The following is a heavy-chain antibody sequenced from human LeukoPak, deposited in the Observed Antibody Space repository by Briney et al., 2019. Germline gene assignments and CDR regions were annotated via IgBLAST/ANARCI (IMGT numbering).Heavy chain of an antibody. CDR1: GFTFSTYS. V-gene: IGHV3-21*01. CDR3: ARDSSSSSHYYYYYMDV. D-gene: IGHD6-6*01. CDR2: ISSSSSYI. J-gene: IGHJ6*03. Sequence: GESLRLSCAASGFTFSTYSMNWVRQAPGKGLEWVSCISSSSSYIYYADSVKGRFTISRDNAKNSLYLQMNSLRVEDTAVYYCARDSSSSSHYYYYYMDVWGKETTVTVSS.